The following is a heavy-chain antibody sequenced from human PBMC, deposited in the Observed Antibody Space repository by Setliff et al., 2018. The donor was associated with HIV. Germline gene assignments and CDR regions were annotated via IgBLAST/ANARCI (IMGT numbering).Heavy chain of an antibody. D-gene: IGHD3-16*01. J-gene: IGHJ4*02. CDR1: GGSISSHY. CDR3: AIQKAMTPRGERYYFDY. CDR2: IYYSGST. Sequence: PSETLSLTCTVSGGSISSHYWSWIRQPPGKGLEWIGSIYYSGSTNYNPSLKSRVTISVDTSKNQFSLNLSSVTAADTAVYYCAIQKAMTPRGERYYFDYWGQGTLVTVSS. V-gene: IGHV4-59*11.